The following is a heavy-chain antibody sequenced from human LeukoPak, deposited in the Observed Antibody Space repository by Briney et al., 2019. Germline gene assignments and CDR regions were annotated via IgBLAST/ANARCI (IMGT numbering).Heavy chain of an antibody. CDR2: IYTSGST. J-gene: IGHJ4*02. D-gene: IGHD1-26*01. CDR1: GGSISNYY. Sequence: SETLSLTCTVSGGSISNYYWSWIRQPPGKGLEWIGYIYTSGSTNYNPSLKSRVTISVDTSKNQFSLNLSSVTAADTAVYYCVREAGATRFFDYWGQGTLVTVSS. CDR3: VREAGATRFFDY. V-gene: IGHV4-4*09.